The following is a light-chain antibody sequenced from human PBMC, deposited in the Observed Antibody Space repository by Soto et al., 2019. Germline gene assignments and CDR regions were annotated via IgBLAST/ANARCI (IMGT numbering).Light chain of an antibody. V-gene: IGKV1-12*01. J-gene: IGKJ4*01. Sequence: DIQMTQSPSSVSASVGDRVTITCRASQGISTLFAWYQQKPGKAPNLLIHSASSLQSGVPSRFSGSGSGTDFTLTISSLQPEDFATYYCQQANSFPLTFGGGTKVEIK. CDR1: QGISTL. CDR2: SAS. CDR3: QQANSFPLT.